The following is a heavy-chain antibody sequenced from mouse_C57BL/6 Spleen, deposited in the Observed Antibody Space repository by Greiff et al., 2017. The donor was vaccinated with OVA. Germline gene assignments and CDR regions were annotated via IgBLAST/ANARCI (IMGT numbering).Heavy chain of an antibody. Sequence: QVQLQQPGTELVKPGASVKLSCKASGYTFTSYWMHWVKQRPGQGLEWIGNINPSNGGTNYNEKFKSKATLTVDKSSSTAYMQLSSLTSEDSAVYECARGDYDVRYFDYWGKGTTLTVSS. D-gene: IGHD2-4*01. V-gene: IGHV1-53*01. CDR3: ARGDYDVRYFDY. CDR1: GYTFTSYW. J-gene: IGHJ2*01. CDR2: INPSNGGT.